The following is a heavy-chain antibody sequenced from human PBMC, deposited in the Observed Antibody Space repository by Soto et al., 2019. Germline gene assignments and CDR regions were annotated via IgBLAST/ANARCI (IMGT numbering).Heavy chain of an antibody. J-gene: IGHJ3*02. D-gene: IGHD2-2*01. CDR3: AREAGYCSRTSCYRRAFDT. Sequence: EVQLVESGGDLVQPGGSLRLSCAASGFTFSGHWMHWVRQVPGKGLEWVSRINTDGGSSAYADSVKGRFTISRDNAKNTLYLQVKGLRAEDTAVYYGAREAGYCSRTSCYRRAFDTWGQGTTVTVSS. V-gene: IGHV3-74*03. CDR2: INTDGGSS. CDR1: GFTFSGHW.